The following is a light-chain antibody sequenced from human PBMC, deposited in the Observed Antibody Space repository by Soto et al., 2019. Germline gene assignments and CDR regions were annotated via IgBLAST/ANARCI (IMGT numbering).Light chain of an antibody. Sequence: IKLTPSRSSLSATVGDGVPINSRASQSISSWLAWYQQKPGKAPKILIYKASSLESGVPSRFSGGGSGTEFTLTISSLQPDYFATYYCQQHNSYSTFGQGTKV. CDR3: QQHNSYST. CDR2: KAS. CDR1: QSISSW. J-gene: IGKJ1*01. V-gene: IGKV1-5*03.